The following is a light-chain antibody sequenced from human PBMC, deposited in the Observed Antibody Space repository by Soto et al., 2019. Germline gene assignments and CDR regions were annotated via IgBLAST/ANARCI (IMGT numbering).Light chain of an antibody. J-gene: IGKJ1*01. CDR3: QQYNNWPPGST. CDR1: QSVSSN. Sequence: EIVMTQSPATLSVSPGERATLSCRASQSVSSNLAWYQQKPGQAPRRLIYGASTRATGIPARFSGSGSGTAVTLTISSLQSEDFAVYYCQQYNNWPPGSTFGQGTKVEIK. V-gene: IGKV3-15*01. CDR2: GAS.